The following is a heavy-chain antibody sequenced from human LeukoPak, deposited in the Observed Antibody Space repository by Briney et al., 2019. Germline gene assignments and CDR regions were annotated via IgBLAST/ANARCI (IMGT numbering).Heavy chain of an antibody. J-gene: IGHJ5*02. CDR2: IYYSGST. D-gene: IGHD2-2*01. CDR1: GGSISSSSYY. V-gene: IGHV4-39*07. Sequence: SETLSLTCTVSGGSISSSSYYWDWIRQPPGKGLEWIGSIYYSGSTYYNPSLKSRVTISVDTSKNQFSLKLSSVTAADTAVYYCARDYCSSTSCFGVNWFDPWGQGTLVTVSS. CDR3: ARDYCSSTSCFGVNWFDP.